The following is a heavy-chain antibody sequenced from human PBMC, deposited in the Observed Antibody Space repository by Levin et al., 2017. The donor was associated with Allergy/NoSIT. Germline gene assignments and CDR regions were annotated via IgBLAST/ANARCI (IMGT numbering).Heavy chain of an antibody. CDR3: ARGSLGQLTTVIYYFDY. CDR2: IYYSGST. V-gene: IGHV4-31*03. CDR1: GGSISSGGYY. Sequence: SETLSLTCTVSGGSISSGGYYWSWIRQHPGKGLEWIGYIYYSGSTYYNPSLKSRVTISVDTSKNQFSLKLSSVTAADTAVYYCARGSLGQLTTVIYYFDYWGQGTLVTVSS. J-gene: IGHJ4*02. D-gene: IGHD4-17*01.